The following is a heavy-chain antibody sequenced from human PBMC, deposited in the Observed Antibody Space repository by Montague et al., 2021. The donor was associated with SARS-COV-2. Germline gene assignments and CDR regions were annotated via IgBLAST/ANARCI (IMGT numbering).Heavy chain of an antibody. CDR2: IFYSGST. CDR3: ARLPYFYDSTHAFDI. Sequence: SETLSLTCTVSGGSISSYYWSWIRQPPGKGLEWIGNIFYSGSTYYNTSLKSRVTISVDTSKNQFSLRLSSVTAADTAVYYCARLPYFYDSTHAFDIWGQGTMVTVSS. D-gene: IGHD3-22*01. V-gene: IGHV4-39*01. CDR1: GGSISSYY. J-gene: IGHJ3*02.